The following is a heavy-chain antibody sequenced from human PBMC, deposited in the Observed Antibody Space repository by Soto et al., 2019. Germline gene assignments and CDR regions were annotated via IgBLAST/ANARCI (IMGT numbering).Heavy chain of an antibody. Sequence: QVQLQESGPGLVKPSGTLSLTCAVSGGSISSSNWWSWVRQPPGKGLEWIGKIYHSGSTNYNPSLTRRITISVDKSKNQFSLKLSSVTAADTAVYYCARVYMVRGTIIRYFDYWGQGTLVTVSS. J-gene: IGHJ4*02. CDR1: GGSISSSNW. CDR3: ARVYMVRGTIIRYFDY. CDR2: IYHSGST. D-gene: IGHD3-10*01. V-gene: IGHV4-4*02.